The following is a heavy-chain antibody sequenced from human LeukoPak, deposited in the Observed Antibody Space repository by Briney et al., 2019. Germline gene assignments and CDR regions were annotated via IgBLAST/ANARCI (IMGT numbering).Heavy chain of an antibody. CDR2: INHSGST. Sequence: SETLSLTCAVYGGSFSGYYWSWIRQPPGKGLEWIGEINHSGSTNYNPSLKSRVTISVDTSKNQFSLKLSSVTAADTAVYNCARVLRKGVSYFDYWGQGTLVTVSS. CDR1: GGSFSGYY. J-gene: IGHJ4*02. V-gene: IGHV4-34*01. D-gene: IGHD3-10*01. CDR3: ARVLRKGVSYFDY.